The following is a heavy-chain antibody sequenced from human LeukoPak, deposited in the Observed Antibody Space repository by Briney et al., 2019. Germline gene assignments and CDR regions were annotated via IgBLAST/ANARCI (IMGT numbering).Heavy chain of an antibody. CDR3: AIAARGMDV. CDR1: GFTFSSYG. J-gene: IGHJ6*03. CDR2: IRYDESNR. V-gene: IGHV3-30*02. Sequence: GGSLRLSCAASGFTFSSYGMHWVRQAPGKRLEWVALIRYDESNRYYADSVKGRFTISRDNSKNPLYLQMNSLRAEDTAVYYCAIAARGMDVWGKGTTVTVSS.